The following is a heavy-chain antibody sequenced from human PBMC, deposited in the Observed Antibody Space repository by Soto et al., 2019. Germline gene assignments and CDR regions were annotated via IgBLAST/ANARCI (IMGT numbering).Heavy chain of an antibody. V-gene: IGHV3-30*18. CDR3: AKGGRQWLVTSDFNY. CDR2: VSRDGRNT. J-gene: IGHJ4*02. Sequence: VQLVESGGGVVQPGGSLRLSCAASGFTFSDYAMHWVRQAPGKGLEWVVVVSRDGRNTHYADSVKGRFTISRDSSKNTVSLEMTSLRAEDTAVYYCAKGGRQWLVTSDFNYWGQGALVTVSS. CDR1: GFTFSDYA. D-gene: IGHD6-19*01.